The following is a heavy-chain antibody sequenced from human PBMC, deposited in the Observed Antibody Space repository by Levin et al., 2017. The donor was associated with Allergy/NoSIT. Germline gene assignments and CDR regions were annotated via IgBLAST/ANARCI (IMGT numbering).Heavy chain of an antibody. CDR1: GFSNYA. Sequence: GESLKISCAASGFSNYAMGWVRQAPGKGLEWLSAITYTGGSTFHSEFVKGRFTISRDRSKDTLYLQMNSLRVEDTAVYYCAKLGYCSGGSCPFFGKFYGMDVWGQGTTVTVSS. CDR3: AKLGYCSGGSCPFFGKFYGMDV. V-gene: IGHV3-23*01. D-gene: IGHD2-15*01. J-gene: IGHJ6*02. CDR2: ITYTGGST.